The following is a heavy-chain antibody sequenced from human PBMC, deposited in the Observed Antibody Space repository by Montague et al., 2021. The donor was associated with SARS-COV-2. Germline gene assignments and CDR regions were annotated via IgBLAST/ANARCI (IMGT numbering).Heavy chain of an antibody. CDR3: AGDLVAGDMDV. CDR1: GGSISSYY. D-gene: IGHD2-8*02. Sequence: SETLSLTCTVSGGSISSYYWCWIRQPPGQGLEWIGYIYYSGSTNYNPFLKSRVTISVATSKNQFSLTLSPVTAADTAVYYCAGDLVAGDMDVWGQGTPVTVSS. J-gene: IGHJ6*02. CDR2: IYYSGST. V-gene: IGHV4-59*01.